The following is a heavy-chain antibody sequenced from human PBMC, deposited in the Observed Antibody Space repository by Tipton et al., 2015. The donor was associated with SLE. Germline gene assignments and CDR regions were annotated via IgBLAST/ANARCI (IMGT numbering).Heavy chain of an antibody. CDR1: GFTFSSYW. CDR2: IKQHGSEK. Sequence: SLRLSCAASGFTFSSYWMSWVRQATGKGLEWVANIKQHGSEKYYVDSVKGRFTISRDNAKNSMYLQMNSLRAEDTAVYYCAREGGKGYAVARGNYSDYWGQGTLVTVSS. CDR3: AREGGKGYAVARGNYSDY. D-gene: IGHD6-19*01. V-gene: IGHV3-7*01. J-gene: IGHJ4*02.